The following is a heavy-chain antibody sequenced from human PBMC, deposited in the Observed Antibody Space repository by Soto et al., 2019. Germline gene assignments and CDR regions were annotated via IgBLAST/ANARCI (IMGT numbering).Heavy chain of an antibody. V-gene: IGHV5-10-1*03. Sequence: EVQLVQSGAEVKKPGESLRISCKGSGYSFTSYWLSWVRQMPGKGLEWMGRIDPSDSYTNYSPSFQGHVTISADKSISTAYRQWSSLKASDTAMYYCARLGGGSYQLRFIDYWGQGTLVTVSS. CDR3: ARLGGGSYQLRFIDY. CDR1: GYSFTSYW. CDR2: IDPSDSYT. D-gene: IGHD1-26*01. J-gene: IGHJ4*02.